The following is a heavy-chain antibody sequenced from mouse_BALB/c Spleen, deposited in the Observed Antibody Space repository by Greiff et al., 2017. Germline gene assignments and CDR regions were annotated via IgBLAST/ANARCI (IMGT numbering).Heavy chain of an antibody. CDR1: GDSITSGY. J-gene: IGHJ1*01. CDR3: ARDGYDGDWYFDV. Sequence: EVKLLESGPSLVKPSQTLSLTCSVTGDSITSGYWNWIRKFPGNKLEYMGYISYSGSTYYNPSLKSRISITRDTSKNQYYLQLNSVTTEDTATYYCARDGYDGDWYFDVWGAGTTVTVSS. D-gene: IGHD2-2*01. CDR2: ISYSGST. V-gene: IGHV3-8*02.